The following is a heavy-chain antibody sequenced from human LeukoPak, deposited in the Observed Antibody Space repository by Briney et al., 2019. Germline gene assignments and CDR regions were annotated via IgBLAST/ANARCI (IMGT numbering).Heavy chain of an antibody. J-gene: IGHJ6*03. CDR1: GFTVSSNY. CDR2: IYSGGST. V-gene: IGHV3-53*01. Sequence: PGGSLRLSCAASGFTVSSNYMSWVRQAPGKGLEWVSVIYSGGSTYYADSVKGRFTISRDNSKNTLYLQMNSLRAEDTAVYYCARDKRCSSTSCYHTGRLYYYYYMDVWGKGTTVTVSS. CDR3: ARDKRCSSTSCYHTGRLYYYYYMDV. D-gene: IGHD2-2*01.